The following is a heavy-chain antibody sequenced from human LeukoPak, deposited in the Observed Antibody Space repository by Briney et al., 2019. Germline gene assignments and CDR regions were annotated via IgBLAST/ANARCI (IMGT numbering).Heavy chain of an antibody. CDR3: ARDFGGEWATDY. CDR2: ISSSSSYI. Sequence: GGSLRLSCAASGFTFRSYSMNWVRQAPGKGLEWVSSISSSSSYIYYADSVKGRFTISRDNYKNTLYLKMNSLRAEDKAVYYCARDFGGEWATDYWGQGTLVTVSS. J-gene: IGHJ4*02. CDR1: GFTFRSYS. D-gene: IGHD3-3*01. V-gene: IGHV3-21*01.